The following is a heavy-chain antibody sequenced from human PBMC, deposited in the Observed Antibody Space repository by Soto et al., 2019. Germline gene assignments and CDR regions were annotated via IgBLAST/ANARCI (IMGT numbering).Heavy chain of an antibody. CDR1: DGSISSYY. CDR2: IYYSGST. J-gene: IGHJ4*02. D-gene: IGHD3-3*01. Sequence: SETLSLTCTVSDGSISSYYWSWIRQPPGKGLEWIGNIYYSGSTNYNPSLKSRVTISVDTSKNQFSLKLSSVTAADTAVYYCARIWSGYYNYFDYWGQGARVTVAS. CDR3: ARIWSGYYNYFDY. V-gene: IGHV4-59*08.